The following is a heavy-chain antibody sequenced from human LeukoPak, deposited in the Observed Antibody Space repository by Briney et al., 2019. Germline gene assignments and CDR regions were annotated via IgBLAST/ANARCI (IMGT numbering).Heavy chain of an antibody. D-gene: IGHD5-12*01. CDR1: GFTFSSYG. Sequence: PGGSLRLSCAASGFTFSSYGMHWVRQAPGKGLEWVAVISYDGSNKYYADSVKGRFTISRDKSKNTLYLQMNSLRAEDTAVYYCARDSLPDVYGSDIDYWGQGTLVTVSS. CDR2: ISYDGSNK. CDR3: ARDSLPDVYGSDIDY. J-gene: IGHJ4*02. V-gene: IGHV3-30*03.